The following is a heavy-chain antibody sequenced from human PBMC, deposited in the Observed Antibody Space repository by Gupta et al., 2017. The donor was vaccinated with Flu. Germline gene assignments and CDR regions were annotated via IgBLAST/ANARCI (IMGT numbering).Heavy chain of an antibody. Sequence: VQLVESGGGFVQPGGSLRLSCALSGFTFSSYWMHWVSQAPGEGRLWVSRINTDGSSPIYADSVKGRFTVYRDNAKNTLYMKMNSPRAEDTAVDECARECTDCYYGMDVWGEGTTGTVSS. D-gene: IGHD2-21*02. CDR3: ARECTDCYYGMDV. CDR1: GFTFSSYW. CDR2: INTDGSSP. J-gene: IGHJ6*04. V-gene: IGHV3-74*01.